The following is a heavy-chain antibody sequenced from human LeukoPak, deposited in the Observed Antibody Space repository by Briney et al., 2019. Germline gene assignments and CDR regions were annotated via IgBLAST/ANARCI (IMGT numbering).Heavy chain of an antibody. CDR2: ISGTGGNT. CDR1: GFTFSTYA. J-gene: IGHJ6*02. D-gene: IGHD1-1*01. CDR3: ARTSGFYYYYGLDV. Sequence: GGSLRLSCAASGFTFSTYAMTWVRQAPGKGLEWVSAISGTGGNTYYADSVKGRFTISRDNSKGTLYLQLNSLRAEDTAVYYCARTSGFYYYYGLDVWGQGTTVTVSS. V-gene: IGHV3-23*01.